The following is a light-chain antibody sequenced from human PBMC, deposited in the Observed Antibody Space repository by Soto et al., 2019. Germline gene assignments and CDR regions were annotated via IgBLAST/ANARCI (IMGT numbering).Light chain of an antibody. V-gene: IGLV2-14*01. CDR3: SSYTSSSNLYV. CDR2: DVS. CDR1: SSDVGGYNY. J-gene: IGLJ1*01. Sequence: QSALAQRASVSGCPGQSITISCTGSSSDVGGYNYVPWYQQHPGKAPKLMIYDVSNRPSGVSNRFSGSKSGNTASLTITGLQAEDEAEYYCSSYTSSSNLYVFGTGTKVTVL.